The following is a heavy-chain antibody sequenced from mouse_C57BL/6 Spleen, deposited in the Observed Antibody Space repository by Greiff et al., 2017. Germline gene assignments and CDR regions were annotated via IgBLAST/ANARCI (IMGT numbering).Heavy chain of an antibody. J-gene: IGHJ3*01. CDR1: GYSIPSGYY. D-gene: IGHD1-1*01. CDR3: ARDAVSLYYYGSSYGGFAY. CDR2: ISYDCST. V-gene: IGHV3-6*01. Sequence: EVKLMESGPGLVKPSQSLSLTCSVTGYSIPSGYYWNWIRQFPGNKLEWMGYISYDCSTTYNPSLKNRISITRDTSKNQFFLKLNSVTTEDTATYYCARDAVSLYYYGSSYGGFAYWGQGTLVTVSA.